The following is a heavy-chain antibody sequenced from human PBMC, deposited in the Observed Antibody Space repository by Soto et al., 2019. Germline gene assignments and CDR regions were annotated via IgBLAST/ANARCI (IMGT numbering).Heavy chain of an antibody. CDR3: ATTVGGSGSGYYYYGMDV. J-gene: IGHJ6*02. Sequence: PGESLKISCKGSGYSFTSYWIGWVRQMPGKGLEWMGISYPGDSDTRYSPSFQGQVTISADKSISTAYLQWSSLKASDTAMYYCATTVGGSGSGYYYYGMDVWGQGTTVTVPS. V-gene: IGHV5-51*01. CDR1: GYSFTSYW. D-gene: IGHD3-10*01. CDR2: SYPGDSDT.